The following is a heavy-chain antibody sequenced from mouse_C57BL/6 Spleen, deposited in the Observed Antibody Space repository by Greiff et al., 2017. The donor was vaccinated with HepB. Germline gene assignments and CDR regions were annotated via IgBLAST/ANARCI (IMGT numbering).Heavy chain of an antibody. Sequence: VQLQQSGPELVKPGASVKISCKASGYAFSSSWMNWVKQRPGKGLEWIGRIYPGDGDTNYNGKFKGKATLTADKSSSTAYMQLSSLTSEDSAVYFCARGGSGGLVDYWGQGTTLTVSS. CDR1: GYAFSSSW. D-gene: IGHD3-1*01. CDR3: ARGGSGGLVDY. J-gene: IGHJ2*01. CDR2: IYPGDGDT. V-gene: IGHV1-82*01.